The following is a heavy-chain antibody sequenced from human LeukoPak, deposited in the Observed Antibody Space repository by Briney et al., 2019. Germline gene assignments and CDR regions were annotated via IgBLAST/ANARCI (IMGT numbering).Heavy chain of an antibody. J-gene: IGHJ4*02. CDR1: GGSISSSSYY. CDR2: IYYSGST. V-gene: IGHV4-39*01. D-gene: IGHD2-2*01. Sequence: SETLSLTCTVSGGSISSSSYYWGWIRQPPGKGLEWIGSIYYSGSTYYNPSLKSRVTISVDTSKNQFSLKLGSVTAADTAVYYCARHLVGYCSSTSCSWRGWYFDYWGQGTLVTVSS. CDR3: ARHLVGYCSSTSCSWRGWYFDY.